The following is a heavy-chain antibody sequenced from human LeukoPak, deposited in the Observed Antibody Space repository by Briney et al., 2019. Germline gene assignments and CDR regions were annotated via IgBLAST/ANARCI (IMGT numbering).Heavy chain of an antibody. J-gene: IGHJ4*02. Sequence: GGCLRLSCVASGFTFSSYTMTWVCQAPGKGLEGVSSFSGVVDKTHYADSVRGRFTVSRDNSRNTLYLQLNSLRPEDTVVYYCAKAARLGRTAPVALDSWGQGTRISVSS. CDR3: AKAARLGRTAPVALDS. CDR1: GFTFSSYT. D-gene: IGHD2-2*01. V-gene: IGHV3-23*01. CDR2: FSGVVDKT.